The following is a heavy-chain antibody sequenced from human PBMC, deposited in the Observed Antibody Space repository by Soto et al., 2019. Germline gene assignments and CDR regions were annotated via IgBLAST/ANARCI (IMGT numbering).Heavy chain of an antibody. Sequence: QVQLVQSGAEVKKPGSSVKVSCKASGGTFSSYAISWVRQAPGQGLEWMGGIIPIFGTANYAQKFQGRVTDNADESTSTAYMELSSLGSEDTAVYYCAGEGSGEPYSGWFDPWGQGTLVTVSS. D-gene: IGHD2-15*01. CDR1: GGTFSSYA. V-gene: IGHV1-69*01. CDR3: AGEGSGEPYSGWFDP. J-gene: IGHJ5*02. CDR2: IIPIFGTA.